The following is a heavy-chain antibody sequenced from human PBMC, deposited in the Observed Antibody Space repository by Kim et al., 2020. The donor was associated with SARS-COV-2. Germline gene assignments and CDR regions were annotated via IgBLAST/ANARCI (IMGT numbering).Heavy chain of an antibody. CDR2: ISNSGTNT. J-gene: IGHJ5*02. CDR1: GFIFSSYA. V-gene: IGHV3-23*01. Sequence: GGSLRLSCAASGFIFSSYAMSWVRQAPGKGLEWVSSISNSGTNTFYADSVKGRFTISRDNSKNTLQLQMNSLRAEDTAVYYSAKDRNYYGSGSSNWFDPWGQGTLVTVSS. D-gene: IGHD3-10*01. CDR3: AKDRNYYGSGSSNWFDP.